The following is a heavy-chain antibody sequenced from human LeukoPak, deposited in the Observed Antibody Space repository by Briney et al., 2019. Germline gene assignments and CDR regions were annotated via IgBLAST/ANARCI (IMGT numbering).Heavy chain of an antibody. V-gene: IGHV3-30*18. CDR2: ISYDGSNK. CDR1: GFTFSSYG. Sequence: GGSLRLSCAASGFTFSSYGMHWVRQAPGKGLEWVAVISYDGSNKYYADSVKGRFTISRDNSKNTLYLQMNSLRAEDTAVYYCAKKNGDYFDYWGQATLVTASS. D-gene: IGHD4-17*01. J-gene: IGHJ4*02. CDR3: AKKNGDYFDY.